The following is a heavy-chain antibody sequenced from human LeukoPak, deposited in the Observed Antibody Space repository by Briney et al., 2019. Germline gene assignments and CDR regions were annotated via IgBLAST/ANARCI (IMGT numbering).Heavy chain of an antibody. Sequence: ASVKVSCKASGYTFTGYYMHWVRQPPGQGLEWMGWINPNSGGTNYAQKFQGRVTMTRDTSISTAYMELSRLRSDDTAVYYCARNYYDSSGYYGFGPYDAFDIWGQGTMVTVSS. J-gene: IGHJ3*02. CDR3: ARNYYDSSGYYGFGPYDAFDI. V-gene: IGHV1-2*02. CDR2: INPNSGGT. D-gene: IGHD3-22*01. CDR1: GYTFTGYY.